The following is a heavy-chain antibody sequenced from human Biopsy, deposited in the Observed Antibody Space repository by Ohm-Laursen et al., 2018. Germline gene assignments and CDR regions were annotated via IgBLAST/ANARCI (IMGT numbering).Heavy chain of an antibody. D-gene: IGHD2-8*01. V-gene: IGHV1-2*02. CDR3: ARDPLNGHKHFDY. Sequence: ASVKVSCNASSYTFTDYNIHWMRQAPGQGLEWLGYINCKTGAANYAQKFQGTVTMTRDTSISTAYLALGSLRSADTAIYYCARDPLNGHKHFDYWGQGSLVTVSS. J-gene: IGHJ4*02. CDR2: INCKTGAA. CDR1: SYTFTDYN.